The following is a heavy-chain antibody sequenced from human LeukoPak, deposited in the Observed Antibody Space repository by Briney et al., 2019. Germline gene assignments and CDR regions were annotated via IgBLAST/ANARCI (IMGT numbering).Heavy chain of an antibody. V-gene: IGHV4-4*07. Sequence: SETLSLTCTVSGGSISSYYWSWIRQPAGKGLEWLGRIYTSGSTNYNPSLKSRVTMSVDTSKNQFSLKLSSVTAADTAVYYCARDWGNYYYYYMDVWGKGTTVTVSS. D-gene: IGHD3-16*01. CDR1: GGSISSYY. CDR3: ARDWGNYYYYYMDV. J-gene: IGHJ6*03. CDR2: IYTSGST.